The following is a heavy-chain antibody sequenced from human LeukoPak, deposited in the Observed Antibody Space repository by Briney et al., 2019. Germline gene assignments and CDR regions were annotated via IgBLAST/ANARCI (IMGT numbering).Heavy chain of an antibody. CDR1: RFTVSSNY. CDR2: IYSGGRT. V-gene: IGHV3-66*01. Sequence: GGSLRLSCAASRFTVSSNYMSWVRQAPGKGLEWVSVIYSGGRTEYADSVKGRFTISRDSSKNTLYLQMNSLRVEDTAVYYCARDVNTIYGRYFDYWGLGTVVTVSS. CDR3: ARDVNTIYGRYFDY. J-gene: IGHJ4*02. D-gene: IGHD3-3*01.